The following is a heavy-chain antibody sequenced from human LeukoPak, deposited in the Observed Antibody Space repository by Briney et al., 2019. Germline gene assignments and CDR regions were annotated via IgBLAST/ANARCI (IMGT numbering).Heavy chain of an antibody. CDR2: ISSSGSTI. Sequence: GGSLRLSCAASGFTFSDYYMSWTRQAPGKGLEWVSYISSSGSTIYYADSEKGRFTISRDNAKNSLYLQMNSLRAEDTAVYYCARDHCSGGSCYQYYYYYYYMDVWGKGTTVTISS. J-gene: IGHJ6*03. V-gene: IGHV3-11*01. D-gene: IGHD2-15*01. CDR1: GFTFSDYY. CDR3: ARDHCSGGSCYQYYYYYYYMDV.